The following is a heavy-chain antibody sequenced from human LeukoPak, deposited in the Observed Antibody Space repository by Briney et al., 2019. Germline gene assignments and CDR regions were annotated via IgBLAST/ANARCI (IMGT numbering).Heavy chain of an antibody. CDR1: GGSISSSNW. CDR3: ARTTEGGYTYGYFYYYYMDV. Sequence: SETLSLTCAVSGGSISSSNWWSWVRQPPGKGLEWIGEIYHSGSTNYNPSLKSRVTISVDTSKNQFSLKLTSVTAADTAVYYCARTTEGGYTYGYFYYYYMDVWGKGTTVTISS. V-gene: IGHV4-4*02. J-gene: IGHJ6*03. CDR2: IYHSGST. D-gene: IGHD5-18*01.